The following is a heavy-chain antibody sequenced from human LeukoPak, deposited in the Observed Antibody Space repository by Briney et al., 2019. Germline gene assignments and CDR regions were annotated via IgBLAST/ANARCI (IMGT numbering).Heavy chain of an antibody. CDR3: ARDPTPYDYGDYHEYFQH. Sequence: GGSLRLSCAASGFTFSSYAMSWVRQAPGKGLEWVSGIRWNSGSIGYADSVKGRFTISRDNAKNSLYLQMNSLRAEDTAVYYCARDPTPYDYGDYHEYFQHWGQGTLVTVSS. CDR1: GFTFSSYA. D-gene: IGHD4-17*01. CDR2: IRWNSGSI. V-gene: IGHV3-9*01. J-gene: IGHJ1*01.